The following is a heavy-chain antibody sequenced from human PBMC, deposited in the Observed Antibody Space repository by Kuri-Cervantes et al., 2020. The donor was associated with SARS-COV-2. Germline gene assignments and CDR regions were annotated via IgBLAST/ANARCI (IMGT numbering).Heavy chain of an antibody. Sequence: GESLKISCVAPGFTFSSYWMHLVRQAPGKGLVWVSRLTNDGSDAIFADSVKGRFTISSDNAKNMLYLYMNSLRADDTAVYYCARDSMTTRDFDYWGQGTLVTVSS. CDR1: GFTFSSYW. D-gene: IGHD4-11*01. CDR2: LTNDGSDA. V-gene: IGHV3-74*01. CDR3: ARDSMTTRDFDY. J-gene: IGHJ4*02.